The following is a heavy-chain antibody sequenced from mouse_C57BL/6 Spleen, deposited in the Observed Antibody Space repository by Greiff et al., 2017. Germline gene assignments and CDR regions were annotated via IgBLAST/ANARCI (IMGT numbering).Heavy chain of an antibody. D-gene: IGHD2-3*01. CDR2: IDPEDGET. J-gene: IGHJ4*01. V-gene: IGHV14-2*01. Sequence: VQLQQSGAELMKPGASVKLSCTASGFNIKDYYMHWVKQRTEQGLEWIGRIDPEDGETKYAPKFQVKATITAYTSSNTAYLQLSSLPSEDTAVYYCARGDGSIYAMDYWGQGTSVTVSS. CDR1: GFNIKDYY. CDR3: ARGDGSIYAMDY.